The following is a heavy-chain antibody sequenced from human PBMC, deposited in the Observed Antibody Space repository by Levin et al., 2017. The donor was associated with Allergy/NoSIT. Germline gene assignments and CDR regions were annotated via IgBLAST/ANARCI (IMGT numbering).Heavy chain of an antibody. CDR2: IIPIFGTA. V-gene: IGHV1-69*13. J-gene: IGHJ6*02. CDR3: ARNTQLYDYYGSGSYYNTPYYGMDV. Sequence: EASVKVSCKASGGTFSSYAISWVRQAPGQGLEWMGGIIPIFGTANYAQKFQGRVTITADESTSTAYMELSSLRSEDTAVYYCARNTQLYDYYGSGSYYNTPYYGMDVWGQGTTVTVSS. CDR1: GGTFSSYA. D-gene: IGHD3-10*01.